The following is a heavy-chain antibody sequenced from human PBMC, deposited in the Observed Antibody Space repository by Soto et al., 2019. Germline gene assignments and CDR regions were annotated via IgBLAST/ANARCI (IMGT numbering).Heavy chain of an antibody. CDR3: AKCRTDCCFGN. J-gene: IGHJ4*02. V-gene: IGHV3-23*01. CDR1: EFTSGNFG. CDR2: INPNGGNT. D-gene: IGHD2-21*02. Sequence: RDWWAASEFTSGNFGVSWVRQTQGKGLEWVSSINPNGGNTYYADSVRGRFTISRDNSKNTLYLQMNSLRADDTVTYYCAKCRTDCCFGNRGQGTLVT.